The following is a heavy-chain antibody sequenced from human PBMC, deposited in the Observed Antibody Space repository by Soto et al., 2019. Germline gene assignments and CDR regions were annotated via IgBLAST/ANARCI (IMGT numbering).Heavy chain of an antibody. J-gene: IGHJ6*02. Sequence: ASVKVSCKASGYTFTSYGISWVRQAPGQGLEWMGWISGYNGNTNYAQKLQGRVTMTADTSASTAYMELRSLRSDDTAVYYCARDARLYYDILTGYFGHYYYGMDVWGQGTTVTVSS. CDR3: ARDARLYYDILTGYFGHYYYGMDV. V-gene: IGHV1-18*01. CDR2: ISGYNGNT. CDR1: GYTFTSYG. D-gene: IGHD3-9*01.